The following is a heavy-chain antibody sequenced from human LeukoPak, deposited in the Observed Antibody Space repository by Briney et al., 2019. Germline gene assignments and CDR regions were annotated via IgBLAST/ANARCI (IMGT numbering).Heavy chain of an antibody. V-gene: IGHV1-69*05. CDR1: GGTFSRHS. J-gene: IGHJ4*02. CDR3: AVVGYYRTLDY. CDR2: ITPMFGTS. D-gene: IGHD3-22*01. Sequence: GASVKVSCKASGGTFSRHSISWVRQSPGQGLEWMGGITPMFGTSNYAQKLQGRVTMTTDTSTSTAYMELRSLRSDDTAVYYCAVVGYYRTLDYWGQGTLVTVSS.